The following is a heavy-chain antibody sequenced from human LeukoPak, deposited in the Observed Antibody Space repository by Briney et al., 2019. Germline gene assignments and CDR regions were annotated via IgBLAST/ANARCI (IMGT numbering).Heavy chain of an antibody. CDR2: IYHSGGT. J-gene: IGHJ4*02. V-gene: IGHV4-38-2*01. CDR3: ARQRYSSSPYFDY. Sequence: SETLSLTCAVSGYSISSGYYWGWIRQPPGKGLEWIGSIYHSGGTYYNPSLKSRVTISVDTSKNQFSLKLSSVTAADTAVYYCARQRYSSSPYFDYWGQGTLVTVSS. CDR1: GYSISSGYY. D-gene: IGHD6-13*01.